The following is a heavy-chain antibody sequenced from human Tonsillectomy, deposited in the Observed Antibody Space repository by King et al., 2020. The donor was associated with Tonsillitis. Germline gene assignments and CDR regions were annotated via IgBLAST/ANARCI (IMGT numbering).Heavy chain of an antibody. CDR2: TYYRSKWYN. D-gene: IGHD1-7*01. CDR1: GDSVSRNSAA. Sequence: VQLQQSGPGLVKPSQTLSLTCAISGDSVSRNSAAWNWIRQSPSRGLEWLGRTYYRSKWYNDYSISVKGRITINPDTSKNQFSLQLKSVTPEDMAVYYCVRDELELRNNYYYYYGMDVWGQGTTVTVSS. J-gene: IGHJ6*01. CDR3: VRDELELRNNYYYYYGMDV. V-gene: IGHV6-1*01.